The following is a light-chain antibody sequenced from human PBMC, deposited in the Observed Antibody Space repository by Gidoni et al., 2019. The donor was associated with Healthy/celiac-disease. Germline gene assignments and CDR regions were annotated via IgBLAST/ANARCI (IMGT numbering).Light chain of an antibody. CDR2: LGS. CDR1: QSLLHSNGYNY. J-gene: IGKJ1*01. V-gene: IGKV2-28*01. Sequence: DIVMTQSPLSLPVTPGEPASISCRSSQSLLHSNGYNYLDWYLQKPGQSPQLLIYLGSNRASGVPDRFSGSGSGTDFTLKISRVEAEDVGVYYCMQALQTPRTLGQGTKVKIK. CDR3: MQALQTPRT.